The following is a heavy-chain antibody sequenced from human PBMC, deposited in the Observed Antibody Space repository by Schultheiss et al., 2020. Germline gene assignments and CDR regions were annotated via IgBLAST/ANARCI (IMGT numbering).Heavy chain of an antibody. J-gene: IGHJ4*02. V-gene: IGHV3-9*01. CDR3: ARDRVGGSYYEFDY. CDR2: ISWNSGSI. D-gene: IGHD1-26*01. CDR1: GFTFDDYA. Sequence: GGSLRLSCAASGFTFDDYAMHWVRQAPGKGLEWVSGISWNSGSIGYADSVKGRFTISRDNAKNSLYLQMNSLRAEDTALYYCARDRVGGSYYEFDYWGQGTLVTVSS.